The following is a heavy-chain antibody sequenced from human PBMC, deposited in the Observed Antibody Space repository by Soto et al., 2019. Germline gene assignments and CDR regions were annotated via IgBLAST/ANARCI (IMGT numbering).Heavy chain of an antibody. Sequence: ASVKVSCKVSGYTLTELSMHWVRQAPGKGPEWMGGFDPEDGETIYAQKFQGRVTMTEDTSTDTAYMELSSLRSEDTAVYYCATHARYDSSGYYYLGAFDIWGQGTMVTVSS. CDR2: FDPEDGET. V-gene: IGHV1-24*01. D-gene: IGHD3-22*01. CDR3: ATHARYDSSGYYYLGAFDI. CDR1: GYTLTELS. J-gene: IGHJ3*02.